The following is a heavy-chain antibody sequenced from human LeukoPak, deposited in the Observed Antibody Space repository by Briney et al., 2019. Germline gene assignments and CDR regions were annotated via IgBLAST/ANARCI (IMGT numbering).Heavy chain of an antibody. CDR1: RGSIRSYY. CDR2: IYYSGST. V-gene: IGHV4-59*01. Sequence: SETLSLTCTVSRGSIRSYYWTWIRQPPGKGLEWIGYIYYSGSTNYNPSLKSRVTISVDTSKNQISLQLRSVTAADTAVYYCAGDLAFYDTNGLPDAFDVWGQGTMVTVSS. CDR3: AGDLAFYDTNGLPDAFDV. J-gene: IGHJ3*01. D-gene: IGHD3-22*01.